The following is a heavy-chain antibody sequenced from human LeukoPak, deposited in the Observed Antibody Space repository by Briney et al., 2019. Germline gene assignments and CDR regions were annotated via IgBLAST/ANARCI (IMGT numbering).Heavy chain of an antibody. J-gene: IGHJ4*02. Sequence: PGGSLRLSCAASGFTFSSYAMSWVRQAPRKGLEWVSAISGSGGSTYYADSVKGRFTISRDNSKNTLYLQMNSLRAEDTAVYYCAKDPGDSSGYSDYWGQGTLVTVSS. CDR1: GFTFSSYA. D-gene: IGHD3-22*01. CDR2: ISGSGGST. CDR3: AKDPGDSSGYSDY. V-gene: IGHV3-23*01.